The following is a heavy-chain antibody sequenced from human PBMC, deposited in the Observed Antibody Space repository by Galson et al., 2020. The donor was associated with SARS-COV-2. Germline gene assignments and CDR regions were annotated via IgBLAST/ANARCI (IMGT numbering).Heavy chain of an antibody. Sequence: KMSGPTLVKPTQTLTLTCNFSGFSLSLTGVGVGWIRQPPGQALEWLALIYWDDDKRYRPSLKSRFTITKDTSKNQVVLTMANMDPVDTGTYFCAHKPPGGPVADAFDVWGRGTMVTVSS. CDR1: GFSLSLTGVG. V-gene: IGHV2-5*02. CDR2: IYWDDDK. CDR3: AHKPPGGPVADAFDV. J-gene: IGHJ3*01. D-gene: IGHD3-10*01.